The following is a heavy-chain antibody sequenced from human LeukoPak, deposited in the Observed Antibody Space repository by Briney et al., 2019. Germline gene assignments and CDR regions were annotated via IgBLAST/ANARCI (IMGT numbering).Heavy chain of an antibody. Sequence: PGGSLRLSCATSGFTFSRYNMNWVRQAPGKGLEWVSSITSSSIYKYYADSMKGRFTISRDNAKNSLYLQMDSLRAEDTAVYYCARDPVLRYFDWLSDDAFDIWGQGTMVTVSS. V-gene: IGHV3-21*01. CDR3: ARDPVLRYFDWLSDDAFDI. CDR2: ITSSSIYK. D-gene: IGHD3-9*01. J-gene: IGHJ3*02. CDR1: GFTFSRYN.